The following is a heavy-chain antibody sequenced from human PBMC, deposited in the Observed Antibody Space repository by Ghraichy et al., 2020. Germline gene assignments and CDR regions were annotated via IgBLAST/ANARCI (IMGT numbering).Heavy chain of an antibody. J-gene: IGHJ4*02. CDR1: GGSISSGNYY. Sequence: SETLSLTCTVSGGSISSGNYYWSWIRQPAGKGLEWIGRIHTSGSTNYNPSLKSRVTISIDTSKNQFSLKLTSVTAADTAVYYCARVKDYSDFDYWGQGTLVTVSS. D-gene: IGHD4-11*01. CDR2: IHTSGST. CDR3: ARVKDYSDFDY. V-gene: IGHV4-61*02.